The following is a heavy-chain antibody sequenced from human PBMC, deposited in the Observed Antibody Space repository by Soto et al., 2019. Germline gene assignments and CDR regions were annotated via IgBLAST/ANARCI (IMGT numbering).Heavy chain of an antibody. V-gene: IGHV1-24*01. CDR3: ARGWSNYYYYGMDV. CDR1: GYTLTELS. CDR2: FDPEDAET. J-gene: IGHJ6*02. D-gene: IGHD6-13*01. Sequence: ASVKVSCKVSGYTLTELSMHWVRQPPGKGLEWMGGFDPEDAETIYARRFQGRVTMTEDTSADTAYMELSSLRSEDTAVYYCARGWSNYYYYGMDVWGQGTTVTVSS.